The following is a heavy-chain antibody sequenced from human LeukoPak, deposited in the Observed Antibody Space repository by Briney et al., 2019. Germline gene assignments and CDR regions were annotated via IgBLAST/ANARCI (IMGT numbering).Heavy chain of an antibody. J-gene: IGHJ3*02. CDR1: GGSISSYY. V-gene: IGHV4-4*07. D-gene: IGHD3-22*01. CDR2: IYTSGST. Sequence: SETLSLTCTVSGGSISSYYLSWIRQPAGKGLEWIGRIYTSGSTNYNPSLKSRVTMSVDTSKNQFSLKLSSVTAADTAVYYCAREHSSGYFDAFDIWGQGTMVTVSS. CDR3: AREHSSGYFDAFDI.